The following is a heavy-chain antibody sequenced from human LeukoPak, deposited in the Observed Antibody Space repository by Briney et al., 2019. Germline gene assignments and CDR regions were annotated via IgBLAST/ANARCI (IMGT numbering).Heavy chain of an antibody. CDR3: VKVYYYDSSGYYVGGTCFGMDV. CDR2: ISSNGAST. CDR1: GFTFSRYA. V-gene: IGHV3-64D*09. D-gene: IGHD3-22*01. J-gene: IGHJ6*02. Sequence: GGSLRLSCSASGFTFSRYAMHWVRQAPGKGLEYVSGISSNGASTYYADSLKDRFTISRDNSKNTVSLQMSGLRAEDTAVYYCVKVYYYDSSGYYVGGTCFGMDVWGQGTTVTVSS.